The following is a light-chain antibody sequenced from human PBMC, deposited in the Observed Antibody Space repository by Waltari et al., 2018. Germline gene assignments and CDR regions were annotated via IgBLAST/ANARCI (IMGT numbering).Light chain of an antibody. CDR2: EVK. CDR3: GSYTNDKNVL. J-gene: IGLJ3*02. V-gene: IGLV2-18*02. Sequence: QSALTQPPSVSGSPGQSVTIPCTGSSSDVGPYNRFSWYQQTPGTAPKLMIYEVKYRPSGVPDRFSGSKSGNTASLIISGLQAEDEGDYFCGSYTNDKNVLFGGGTKLTVL. CDR1: SSDVGPYNR.